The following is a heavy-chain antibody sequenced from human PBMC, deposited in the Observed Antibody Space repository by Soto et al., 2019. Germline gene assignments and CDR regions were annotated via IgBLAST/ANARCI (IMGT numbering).Heavy chain of an antibody. CDR1: GGSISSSSYY. CDR3: ARPGFGEIWFGEPPPP. V-gene: IGHV4-39*01. D-gene: IGHD3-10*01. Sequence: QLQLQESGPGLEKPSETLSLTCTVSGGSISSSSYYWGWIRQPPAKGLEWIGSIYYSGSTYYNPSLKSRVTISVDTSKNQFSLKLSSVTAADTAVYYCARPGFGEIWFGEPPPPWGQGTLVTVSS. CDR2: IYYSGST. J-gene: IGHJ5*02.